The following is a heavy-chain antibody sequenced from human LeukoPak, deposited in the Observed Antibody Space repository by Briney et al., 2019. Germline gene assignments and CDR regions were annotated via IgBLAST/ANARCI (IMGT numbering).Heavy chain of an antibody. CDR1: GYSISTGYY. CDR3: ARVVGGD. CDR2: FYHGGST. D-gene: IGHD2-2*01. J-gene: IGHJ4*02. V-gene: IGHV4-38-2*02. Sequence: SETLSLTCTVSGYSISTGYYWDWIRQPPGKGLEWIGTFYHGGSTYYNPSLKSRVTISVDTSKNQFSLKLSSVTAADTAVYYCARVVGGDWGQGTLVTVSS.